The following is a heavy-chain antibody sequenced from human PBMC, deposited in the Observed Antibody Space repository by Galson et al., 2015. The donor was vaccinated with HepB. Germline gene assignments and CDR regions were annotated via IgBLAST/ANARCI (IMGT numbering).Heavy chain of an antibody. CDR2: ISYDGSNK. J-gene: IGHJ3*02. D-gene: IGHD3-10*01. CDR3: ARDQYYGSGSYYELRADAFDI. V-gene: IGHV3-30-3*01. CDR1: GFTFGSYA. Sequence: SLRLSCAASGFTFGSYAVHWVRQAPGKGLEWVAIISYDGSNKYYADSVKGRFTIARDNSKNTLYLQMNSLRAEDTAVYYCARDQYYGSGSYYELRADAFDIWGQGTKVTVSS.